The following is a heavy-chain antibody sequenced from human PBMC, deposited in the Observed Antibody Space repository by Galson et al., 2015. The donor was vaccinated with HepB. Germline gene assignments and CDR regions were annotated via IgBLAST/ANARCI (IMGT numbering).Heavy chain of an antibody. CDR3: AKDLHGERPLWGSPSAEYFQH. Sequence: SLRLSCAASGFTFSSYAMSWVRQAPGKGLEWVSAISGSGGSTYYADSVKGRFTISRDNSKNTLYLQMNSLRAEDTAVYYCAKDLHGERPLWGSPSAEYFQHWGQGTLVTVSS. CDR1: GFTFSSYA. V-gene: IGHV3-23*01. J-gene: IGHJ1*01. CDR2: ISGSGGST. D-gene: IGHD3-16*01.